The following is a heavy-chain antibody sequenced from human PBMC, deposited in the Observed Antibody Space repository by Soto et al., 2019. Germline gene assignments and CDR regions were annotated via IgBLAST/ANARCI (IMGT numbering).Heavy chain of an antibody. CDR1: GFTFSSYW. CDR2: INSDGSST. J-gene: IGHJ3*02. Sequence: PGGSLRLSCAASGFTFSSYWMHWVRQAPGKGLVWVSRINSDGSSTSYADSVKGRFTISRDNAKNTLYLQMNSLRAEDTAVYYCARSRITIFGVVSQGHDAFDIWGQGTMVTVSS. V-gene: IGHV3-74*01. CDR3: ARSRITIFGVVSQGHDAFDI. D-gene: IGHD3-3*01.